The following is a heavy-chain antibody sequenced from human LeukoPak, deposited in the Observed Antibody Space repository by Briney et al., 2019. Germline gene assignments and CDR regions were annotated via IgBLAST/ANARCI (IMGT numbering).Heavy chain of an antibody. V-gene: IGHV1-2*02. D-gene: IGHD3-10*01. CDR2: INPNSGGT. Sequence: GASVTVSCKASGYTFTGYYMHWVRQAPGQGLEWMGWINPNSGGTNYAQKFQGRVTMTRDTSISTAYMELSRLRSDDTAVYYCARDYYGSGSFDYWGQGTLVTVSS. J-gene: IGHJ4*02. CDR3: ARDYYGSGSFDY. CDR1: GYTFTGYY.